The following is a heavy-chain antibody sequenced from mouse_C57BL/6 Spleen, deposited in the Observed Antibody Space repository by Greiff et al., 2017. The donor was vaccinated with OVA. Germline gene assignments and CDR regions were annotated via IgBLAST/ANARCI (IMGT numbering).Heavy chain of an antibody. CDR3: ARSGYSNDGGDYAMDY. J-gene: IGHJ4*01. CDR1: GYAFSSYW. Sequence: VQLQQSGAELVKPGASVKISCKASGYAFSSYWMNWVKQRPGKGLEWIGQIYPGDGDTNYNGKFKGKATLTADKSSRTAYMQLSSLTSEDSAVYFCARSGYSNDGGDYAMDYWGQGTSVTVSS. D-gene: IGHD2-5*01. V-gene: IGHV1-80*01. CDR2: IYPGDGDT.